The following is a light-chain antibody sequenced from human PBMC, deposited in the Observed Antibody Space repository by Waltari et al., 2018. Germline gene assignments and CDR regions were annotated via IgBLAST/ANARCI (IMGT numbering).Light chain of an antibody. CDR1: QCISSY. Sequence: DIQMTQSPSSLSASVGDRVTITCRASQCISSYLNWYQQKPGKAPKLRIYASSSLQSGVPSRFSGSGSGTDFTLTISSLQPEDFATYYCQQSYSTPRTFGQGTKLEIK. CDR2: ASS. V-gene: IGKV1-39*01. CDR3: QQSYSTPRT. J-gene: IGKJ2*02.